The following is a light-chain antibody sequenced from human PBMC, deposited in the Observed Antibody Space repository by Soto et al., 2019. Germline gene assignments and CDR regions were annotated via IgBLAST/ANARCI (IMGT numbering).Light chain of an antibody. CDR2: GAS. V-gene: IGKV3-20*01. Sequence: EIVLTQSPGTLSLSPGERATLSFRSSQSVSSSYLAWYQQKPGQAPRLLIYGASSRATGIPDRFSGSGSGTDFTLTISRLEPEDFAVYYCQQYGSSPLHFGGGTKVDIK. CDR3: QQYGSSPLH. J-gene: IGKJ4*01. CDR1: QSVSSSY.